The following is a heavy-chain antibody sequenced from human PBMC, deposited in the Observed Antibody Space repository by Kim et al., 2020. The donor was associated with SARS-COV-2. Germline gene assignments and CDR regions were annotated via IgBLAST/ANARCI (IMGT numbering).Heavy chain of an antibody. J-gene: IGHJ4*02. V-gene: IGHV4-31*02. Sequence: LKSRVTISINTSKNQFSLNLSSVTAADTAVYYCATPRYYYDSSGFYPFDFWGQGTLVTVSS. D-gene: IGHD3-22*01. CDR3: ATPRYYYDSSGFYPFDF.